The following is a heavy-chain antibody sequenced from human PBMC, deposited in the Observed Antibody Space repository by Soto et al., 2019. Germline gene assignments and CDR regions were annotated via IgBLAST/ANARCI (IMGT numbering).Heavy chain of an antibody. CDR3: AYRLFRIVLGLVKTTAIYFDF. J-gene: IGHJ4*02. V-gene: IGHV2-5*02. CDR2: IYWDDDK. Sequence: QITLKESGPTVVKPTETLTLTCTFSGFSLTTSGAGVGWVRQSPGKAPEWLARIYWDDDKRYSTSLKSRLTTTKETYKNLVVGKMSNVDQTDPATYSCAYRLFRIVLGLVKTTAIYFDFWCQGTPVAVSS. CDR1: GFSLTTSGAG. D-gene: IGHD2-21*01.